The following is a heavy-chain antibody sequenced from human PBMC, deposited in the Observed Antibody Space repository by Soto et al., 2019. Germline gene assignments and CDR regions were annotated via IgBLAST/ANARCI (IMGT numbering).Heavy chain of an antibody. Sequence: GASLKVSCKASGYTFTSYGISWVRQAPGQGLEWMGWISAYNGNTNYAQKLQGRVTMTTDTSTSTAYMELRSLRSDDTAVYYCARDQVPQYYDFWSGYFYNWFDPWGQGTLVTVSS. CDR2: ISAYNGNT. CDR3: ARDQVPQYYDFWSGYFYNWFDP. V-gene: IGHV1-18*04. CDR1: GYTFTSYG. D-gene: IGHD3-3*01. J-gene: IGHJ5*02.